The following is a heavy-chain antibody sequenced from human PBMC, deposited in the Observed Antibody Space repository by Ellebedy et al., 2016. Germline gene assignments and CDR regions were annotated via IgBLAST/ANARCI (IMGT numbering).Heavy chain of an antibody. CDR1: GYTFTSYY. V-gene: IGHV1-46*01. CDR3: ARGGIYCSGGNCLLPPNWFDP. D-gene: IGHD2-15*01. Sequence: ASVKVSCKASGYTFTSYYMHWVRQAPGQGLEWMGIINPSGGSTSYAQKFQGRVTMTRDTSTSTVYMELSSLRSEDTAVYYCARGGIYCSGGNCLLPPNWFDPWGQGTLVTVSS. CDR2: INPSGGST. J-gene: IGHJ5*02.